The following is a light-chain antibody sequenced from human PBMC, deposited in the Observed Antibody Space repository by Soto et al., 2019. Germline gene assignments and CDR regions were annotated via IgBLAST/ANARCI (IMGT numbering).Light chain of an antibody. CDR1: SSDVGGYNY. V-gene: IGLV2-14*01. J-gene: IGLJ1*01. CDR2: EVS. CDR3: SSYTSSSTLCV. Sequence: QSALTQPASVSGSPGQSITISCTGTSSDVGGYNYVSWYQQHPGKAPKLMIYEVSNRPSGVSNRFSGSKSGNTASLTISGLQAEDETDYYCSSYTSSSTLCVFVTGTKLTVL.